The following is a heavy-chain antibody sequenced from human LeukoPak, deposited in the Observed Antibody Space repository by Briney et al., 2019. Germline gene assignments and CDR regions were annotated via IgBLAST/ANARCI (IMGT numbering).Heavy chain of an antibody. Sequence: SGPPLVKPKQTLTLPCTFSGVSLRTTGVGVGWVRQPPGKALEWPALIYWGDNKLYSQALRSTGAITKDTPKNQVVLTMANMAPVDTATYYCAHYGDYRFLYYFDHWGQGALVTVSS. CDR3: AHYGDYRFLYYFDH. CDR2: IYWGDNK. J-gene: IGHJ4*02. D-gene: IGHD4-17*01. CDR1: GVSLRTTGVG. V-gene: IGHV2-5*02.